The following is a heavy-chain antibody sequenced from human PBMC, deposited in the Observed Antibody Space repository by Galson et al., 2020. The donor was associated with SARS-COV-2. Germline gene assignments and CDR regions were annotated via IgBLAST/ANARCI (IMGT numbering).Heavy chain of an antibody. CDR2: INGESTNI. Sequence: GGSLRLSCATSGFTFSNYSMNWVRQAPGKGLEWVSYINGESTNIYYADSVKGRFTISRDYAKNSLFLQMNSLRAEDTAVYYCARVGDCSGGCCYGAAYFQHWGQGTLVTVAS. J-gene: IGHJ1*01. CDR1: GFTFSNYS. V-gene: IGHV3-48*01. CDR3: ARVGDCSGGCCYGAAYFQH. D-gene: IGHD2-15*01.